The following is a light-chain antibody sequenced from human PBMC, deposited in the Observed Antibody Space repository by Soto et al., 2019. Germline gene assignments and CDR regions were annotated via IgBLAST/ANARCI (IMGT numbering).Light chain of an antibody. CDR1: QGIGSA. Sequence: AIPLTQSPSSLSASIGDRVTITCRASQGIGSALAWFQQMPGKAPKLLIYAASTLADGVPSRFSGSGYGTDFTLTINSLQPEDFATYFCHQFDTYPLTFGGGTKVGI. CDR3: HQFDTYPLT. J-gene: IGKJ4*01. CDR2: AAS. V-gene: IGKV1-13*02.